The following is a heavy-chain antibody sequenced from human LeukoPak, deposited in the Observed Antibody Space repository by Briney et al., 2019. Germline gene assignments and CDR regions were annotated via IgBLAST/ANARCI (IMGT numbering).Heavy chain of an antibody. CDR2: IYYSGST. J-gene: IGHJ4*02. D-gene: IGHD6-13*01. Sequence: PSETLSLTCTVSGGSISSYYWSWIRQPPGKGLEWIGSIYYSGSTYYNPSLKSRVTISVDTSKNQFSLKLSSVTAADTAVYYCASIAAAGIVGYWGQGTLVTVSS. CDR1: GGSISSYY. V-gene: IGHV4-39*01. CDR3: ASIAAAGIVGY.